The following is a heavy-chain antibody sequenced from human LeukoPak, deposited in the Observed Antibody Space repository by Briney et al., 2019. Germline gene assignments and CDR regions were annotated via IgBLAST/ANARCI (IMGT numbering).Heavy chain of an antibody. CDR1: GGSISSSSYY. Sequence: PSETLSLTCTVSGGSISSSSYYWGWIRQPPGKGLEWIGSVYYSGSTYYNPSLKSRVTISVDTSKNQFSLKLSSVTAADTAVYYCARRSVIYYGSGSEFDYWGQGTLVTVSS. CDR3: ARRSVIYYGSGSEFDY. J-gene: IGHJ4*02. V-gene: IGHV4-39*01. D-gene: IGHD3-10*01. CDR2: VYYSGST.